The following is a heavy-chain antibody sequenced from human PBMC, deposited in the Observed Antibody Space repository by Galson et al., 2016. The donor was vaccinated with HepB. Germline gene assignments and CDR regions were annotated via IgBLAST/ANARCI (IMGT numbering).Heavy chain of an antibody. J-gene: IGHJ4*02. CDR2: IYWDDDK. D-gene: IGHD2-21*01. V-gene: IGHV2-5*02. Sequence: PALVKPTQTLTLTCTFSGFSLTTSGVGVGWIRQPPGKALEWLTLIYWDDDKRYSPSLKSRLTITKDTSKNQVVLTMTNMDPVDTATYYCANRLVSATTGVHWGQGTLGTVSS. CDR3: ANRLVSATTGVH. CDR1: GFSLTTSGVG.